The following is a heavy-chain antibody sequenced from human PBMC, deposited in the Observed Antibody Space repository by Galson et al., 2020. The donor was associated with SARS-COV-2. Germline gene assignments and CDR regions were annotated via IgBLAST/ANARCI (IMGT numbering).Heavy chain of an antibody. CDR1: GFTFSSYA. V-gene: IGHV3-30-3*01. J-gene: IGHJ4*02. CDR2: ISYDGSNK. Sequence: TGGSLRLSCAASGFTFSSYAMHWVRQAPGKGLEWVAVISYDGSNKYYADSVKGRFTISRDNSKNTLYLQMNSLRAEDTAVYYCARTYSVSYFGYFDYWGQGTLVTVSA. CDR3: ARTYSVSYFGYFDY. D-gene: IGHD3-10*01.